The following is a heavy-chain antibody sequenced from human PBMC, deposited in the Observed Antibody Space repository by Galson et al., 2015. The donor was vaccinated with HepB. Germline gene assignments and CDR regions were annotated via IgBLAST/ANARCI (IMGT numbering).Heavy chain of an antibody. Sequence: SLRLSCAASGFTVSSNYMSWVRQAPGKGLEWVSVIYSGGSTYYADSVKGRFTISRDNSKNTLYLQMNSLRAEDTAVYYCAREVAARPTYYYYMDVWGKGTTVTVSS. CDR3: AREVAARPTYYYYMDV. D-gene: IGHD6-6*01. CDR2: IYSGGST. V-gene: IGHV3-66*01. CDR1: GFTVSSNY. J-gene: IGHJ6*03.